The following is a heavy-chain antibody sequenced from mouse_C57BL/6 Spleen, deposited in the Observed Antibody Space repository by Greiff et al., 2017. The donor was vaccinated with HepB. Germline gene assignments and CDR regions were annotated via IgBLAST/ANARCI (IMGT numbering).Heavy chain of an antibody. Sequence: QVQLKQSGPELVKPGASVKISCKASGYAFSSSWMNWVKQRPGKGLEWIGRIYPGDGDTNYNGKFKGKATLTADKSSSTAYMQLSSLTSEDSAVYFCARRRELGAMDYWGQGTSVTVSS. CDR2: IYPGDGDT. D-gene: IGHD4-1*01. J-gene: IGHJ4*01. CDR1: GYAFSSSW. V-gene: IGHV1-82*01. CDR3: ARRRELGAMDY.